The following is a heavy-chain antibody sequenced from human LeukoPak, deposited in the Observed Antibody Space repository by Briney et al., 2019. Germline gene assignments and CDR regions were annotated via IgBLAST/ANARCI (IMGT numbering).Heavy chain of an antibody. V-gene: IGHV4-31*11. J-gene: IGHJ4*02. CDR3: VGDILTGYYNSRYYFDY. D-gene: IGHD3-9*01. Sequence: MSSETLSLTCAVYGGSFSGYYWSWIRQHPGKGLEWIGYIYYSGSTYYNPSLKSRVTISVDTSKNQFSLKLSSVTAADTAVYYCVGDILTGYYNSRYYFDYWGQGTLVTVSS. CDR1: GGSFSGYY. CDR2: IYYSGST.